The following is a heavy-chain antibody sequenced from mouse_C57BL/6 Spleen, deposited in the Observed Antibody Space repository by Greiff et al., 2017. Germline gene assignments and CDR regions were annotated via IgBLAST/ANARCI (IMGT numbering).Heavy chain of an antibody. D-gene: IGHD3-1*01. CDR2: IRSKSSNYAT. CDR1: GFTFNTYA. V-gene: IGHV10-3*01. Sequence: EVMLVESGGGLVQPKGSLKLSCAASGFTFNTYAMHWVRQAPGKGLEWVARIRSKSSNYATYYADSVKDRFTISRADSPSMLYLQMNNLKTEDTAKEYGGRNRGNYFDQWGQGTTLTVSS. CDR3: GRNRGNYFDQ. J-gene: IGHJ2*01.